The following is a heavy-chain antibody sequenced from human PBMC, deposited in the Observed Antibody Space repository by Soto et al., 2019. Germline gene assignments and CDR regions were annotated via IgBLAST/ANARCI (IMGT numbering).Heavy chain of an antibody. CDR1: GGTFSSYA. CDR3: ARVRNGYYGSGSYYNPFDY. CDR2: IIPIFGTA. J-gene: IGHJ4*02. D-gene: IGHD3-10*01. V-gene: IGHV1-69*06. Sequence: QVQLVQSGAEVKKPGSSVKVSCKASGGTFSSYAISWVRQAPGQGLEWMGGIIPIFGTANYAQKLQGRVTITADKSTSTAYMELSSLRSEDTAVYYCARVRNGYYGSGSYYNPFDYWGQGTLVTVSS.